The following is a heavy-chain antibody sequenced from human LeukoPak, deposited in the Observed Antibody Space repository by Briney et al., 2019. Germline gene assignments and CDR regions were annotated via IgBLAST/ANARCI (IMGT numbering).Heavy chain of an antibody. CDR1: GGTFSSYD. D-gene: IGHD3-22*01. CDR2: ISAYNGNT. Sequence: ASVKVSCKASGGTFSSYDISWVRQASGQGLEWMGWISAYNGNTNYAQKLQGRVTMTTDTSTSTAYMELRSLRSEDTAVYYCASYEGYDSSGYYLYWGQGTLVTVSS. CDR3: ASYEGYDSSGYYLY. V-gene: IGHV1-18*01. J-gene: IGHJ4*02.